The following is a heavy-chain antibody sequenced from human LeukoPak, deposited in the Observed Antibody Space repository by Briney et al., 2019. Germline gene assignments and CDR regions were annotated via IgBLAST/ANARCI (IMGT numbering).Heavy chain of an antibody. CDR2: ISGSGGST. CDR3: AKDLPAYSSGWELQFDF. CDR1: GFTFSSSA. J-gene: IGHJ4*02. D-gene: IGHD6-19*01. V-gene: IGHV3-23*01. Sequence: GGSLRLSCPASGFTFSSSAMSWVRQAPGKGLEWVSAISGSGGSTYYADSVKGRFTISRDNSKNTLYLQMNSLRAEDTAVYYCAKDLPAYSSGWELQFDFWGQGTLVAVSA.